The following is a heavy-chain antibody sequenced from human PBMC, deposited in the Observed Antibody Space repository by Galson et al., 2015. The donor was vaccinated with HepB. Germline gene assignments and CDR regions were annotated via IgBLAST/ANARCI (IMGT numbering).Heavy chain of an antibody. Sequence: SVKVSCKVSGYTLTELSMHWVRQAPGKGLEWMGDFDTDDGETIYAQKFKGRFTMTEDNTTDTAYMQLSSLRSEDTAVYYCATDPTGGDYGGMDVWGQGTTVTVSS. CDR3: ATDPTGGDYGGMDV. CDR2: FDTDDGET. V-gene: IGHV1-24*01. CDR1: GYTLTELS. D-gene: IGHD2-8*02. J-gene: IGHJ6*02.